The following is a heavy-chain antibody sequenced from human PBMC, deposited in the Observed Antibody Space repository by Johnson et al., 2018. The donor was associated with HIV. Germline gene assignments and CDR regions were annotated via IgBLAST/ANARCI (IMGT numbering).Heavy chain of an antibody. CDR2: INWNGGST. V-gene: IGHV3-20*04. Sequence: VQLVESGGASVQPGGSLKLSCAASGFNFDDYGMSWVRQAPGKGLEWVSGINWNGGSTYYADSVKGRFTISRDNAKKSLFLQMSSLRAEDTAIYYCARKGDAFDIWGQGTMVTVSS. CDR1: GFNFDDYG. J-gene: IGHJ3*02. CDR3: ARKGDAFDI.